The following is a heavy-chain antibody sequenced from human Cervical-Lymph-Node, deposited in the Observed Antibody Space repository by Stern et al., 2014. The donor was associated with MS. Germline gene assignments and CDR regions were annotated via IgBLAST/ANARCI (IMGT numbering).Heavy chain of an antibody. J-gene: IGHJ5*01. D-gene: IGHD6-19*01. CDR1: GFTFNNYA. CDR2: VGGSGDTA. CDR3: ARVATNGWYIEGWFDS. V-gene: IGHV3-23*04. Sequence: EVQLEESGGGLVQPGGSLRLSCAASGFTFNNYAMTWVRQAPGKGLDWVSTVGGSGDTAYYADSVRGRFAISRDNSKTTLYLQMNSLKADDTATYYCARVATNGWYIEGWFDSWGQGTLVTVSS.